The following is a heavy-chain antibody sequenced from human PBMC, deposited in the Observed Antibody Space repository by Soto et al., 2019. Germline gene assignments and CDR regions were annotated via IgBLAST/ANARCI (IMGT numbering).Heavy chain of an antibody. CDR2: INHSGST. CDR1: GGSFSGYY. Sequence: PSETLSLTCAVYGGSFSGYYWSWIRQPPGKGLEWIGEINHSGSTNYNPSLKSRVTTSVDTSKNQFSLKLSSVTAADTAVYYCARDNDLHNWFDPWGQGTQVTVSS. D-gene: IGHD1-1*01. J-gene: IGHJ5*02. CDR3: ARDNDLHNWFDP. V-gene: IGHV4-34*01.